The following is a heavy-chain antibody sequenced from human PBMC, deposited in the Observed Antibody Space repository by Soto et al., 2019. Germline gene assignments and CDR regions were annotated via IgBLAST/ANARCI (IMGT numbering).Heavy chain of an antibody. J-gene: IGHJ5*02. CDR1: GFTFSSYG. V-gene: IGHV3-30*18. Sequence: PGGSLRLSCAASGFTFSSYGMHWVRQAPGKGLEWVAVISYDGSNKYYADSVKGRFTISRDNSKNTVYLQMNGLRPDDTALYYCAKARDYESSGPPHWFDPWGQGTLVTVSS. CDR3: AKARDYESSGPPHWFDP. D-gene: IGHD3-22*01. CDR2: ISYDGSNK.